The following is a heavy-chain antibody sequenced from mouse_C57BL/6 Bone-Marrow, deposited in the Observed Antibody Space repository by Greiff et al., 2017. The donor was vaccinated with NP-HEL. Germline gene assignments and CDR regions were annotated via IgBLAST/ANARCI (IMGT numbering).Heavy chain of an antibody. CDR1: GYTFTSYW. CDR3: ARGYYGSSPFAY. Sequence: QVQLQQSGAELVMPGASVKLSCKASGYTFTSYWMHWVKQRPGQGLEWIGEIDPSDSYTNYNQKFKGKSTLTVDKSSSTAYMQLSSLTSEDSAVYYCARGYYGSSPFAYWGQGTLVTVSA. V-gene: IGHV1-69*01. J-gene: IGHJ3*01. D-gene: IGHD1-1*01. CDR2: IDPSDSYT.